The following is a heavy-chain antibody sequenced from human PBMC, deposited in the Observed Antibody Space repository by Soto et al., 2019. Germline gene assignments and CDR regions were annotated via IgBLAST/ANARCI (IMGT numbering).Heavy chain of an antibody. CDR3: ALDRYTLNLYYFDY. D-gene: IGHD5-18*01. V-gene: IGHV1-69*13. CDR1: GGTFSSYA. J-gene: IGHJ4*02. CDR2: IIPIFGTP. Sequence: SVKVSCKASGGTFSSYAISWVRQAPRQGLEWLGGIIPIFGTPNYAQKFRGRVTITADESTSTAYMELSSLRSEDTAVYYCALDRYTLNLYYFDYWGQGTRVTVS.